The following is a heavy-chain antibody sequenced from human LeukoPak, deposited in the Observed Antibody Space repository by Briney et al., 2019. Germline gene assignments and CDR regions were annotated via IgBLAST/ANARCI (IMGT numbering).Heavy chain of an antibody. CDR3: AREVVTVVTSSAFDY. CDR2: INPSGGGT. D-gene: IGHD4-23*01. J-gene: IGHJ4*02. V-gene: IGHV1-46*01. Sequence: GASVKVSCKASGYTFTSYYMHWVRQAPGQGLEWMGIINPSGGGTSYAQKFQGRVTMTRDTSTSTVYMELSSLRSEDTAVYYCAREVVTVVTSSAFDYWGQGTLVTVSS. CDR1: GYTFTSYY.